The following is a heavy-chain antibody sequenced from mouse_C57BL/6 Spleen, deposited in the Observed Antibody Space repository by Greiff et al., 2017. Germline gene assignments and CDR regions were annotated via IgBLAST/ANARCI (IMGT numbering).Heavy chain of an antibody. CDR2: INPNNGGT. J-gene: IGHJ4*01. CDR1: GYTFTDYY. CDR3: ARSLYGSSYGDY. V-gene: IGHV1-26*01. D-gene: IGHD1-1*01. Sequence: EVQLQQSGPELVKPGASVKISCKASGYTFTDYYMNWVKQSHGKSLEWIGDINPNNGGTSYNQKFKGKATLTVDKSSSTAYMELRSLTSEDSAVYYCARSLYGSSYGDYWGQGTSVTVSS.